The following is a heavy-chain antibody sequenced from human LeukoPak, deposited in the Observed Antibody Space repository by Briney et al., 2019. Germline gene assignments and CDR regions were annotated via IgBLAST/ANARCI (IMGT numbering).Heavy chain of an antibody. V-gene: IGHV4-4*07. CDR2: IYTSGST. D-gene: IGHD6-19*01. CDR3: ARDQWLAPEDAFDI. Sequence: SETLSLTCTVSGGSISSHYWTWIRQPAGKGLEWIGRIYTSGSTNYNPSLKSRVTMSVDTSKNQFSLKLSSVTAADTAVYYCARDQWLAPEDAFDIWGQGTMVTVSS. CDR1: GGSISSHY. J-gene: IGHJ3*02.